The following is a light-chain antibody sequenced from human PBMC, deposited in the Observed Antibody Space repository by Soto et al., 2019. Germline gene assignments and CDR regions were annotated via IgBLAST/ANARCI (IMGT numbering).Light chain of an antibody. CDR1: QSVSSSY. CDR2: DVS. CDR3: QQYNSWPLT. V-gene: IGKV3-20*01. Sequence: EIVLTQSPGTLSLSPGERATLSCRASQSVSSSYLAWYQQKPGQAPRLLIYDVSNRATGVPTRTSGSGSGTEFTLTISSLQSEDFAVYFCQQYNSWPLTFGGGTKVDIK. J-gene: IGKJ4*01.